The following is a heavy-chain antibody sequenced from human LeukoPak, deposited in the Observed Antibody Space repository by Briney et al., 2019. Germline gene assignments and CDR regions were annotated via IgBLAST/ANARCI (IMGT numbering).Heavy chain of an antibody. V-gene: IGHV3-23*01. Sequence: GGSLRLSCVASGFTFSSYVMSWVRQAPGKGLEWVSAISGSGGTTYYADSVKGRFTISRDSSKNTLYLQMNSLRAEDTAVYYCAKVSGGGLYYDGMDVWGQGTTVTVSS. CDR3: AKVSGGGLYYDGMDV. CDR2: ISGSGGTT. J-gene: IGHJ6*02. D-gene: IGHD1-14*01. CDR1: GFTFSSYV.